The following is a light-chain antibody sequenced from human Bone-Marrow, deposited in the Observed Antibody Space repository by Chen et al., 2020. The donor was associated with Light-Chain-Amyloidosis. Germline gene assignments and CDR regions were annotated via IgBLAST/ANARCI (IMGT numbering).Light chain of an antibody. CDR1: VTDVGSYNL. Sequence: QSALTQPASVSGSPGQPITISCTGTVTDVGSYNLVSWYQQYPGKAPKLLIYEDTKRPSGVSHRFSASKSGITASLTISGIQAEDEAIYYCCSYAGTPWLFGGGTYLTVL. CDR3: CSYAGTPWL. J-gene: IGLJ3*02. V-gene: IGLV2-23*01. CDR2: EDT.